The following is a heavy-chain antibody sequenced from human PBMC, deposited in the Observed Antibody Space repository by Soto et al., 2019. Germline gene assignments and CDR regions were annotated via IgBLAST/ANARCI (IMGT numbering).Heavy chain of an antibody. CDR1: GGTFSSYA. V-gene: IGHV1-69*13. CDR3: ARDTYYDSSGYYYGRVFVY. Sequence: GASVKVSCKASGGTFSSYAISWVRQAPGQGLEWMGGIIPIFGTANYAQKFQGRVTITADESTSTAYTELSSLRSEDTAVYYCARDTYYDSSGYYYGRVFVYWGQGSLVTVSS. CDR2: IIPIFGTA. D-gene: IGHD3-22*01. J-gene: IGHJ4*02.